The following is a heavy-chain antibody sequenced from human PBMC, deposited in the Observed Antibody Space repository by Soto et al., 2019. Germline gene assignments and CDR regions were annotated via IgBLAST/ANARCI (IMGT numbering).Heavy chain of an antibody. CDR3: ARVSSWSCFDY. Sequence: QVQLVQSGAEVKKPGASVKVSCKASGYTFTSYYMHWVRQAPGQGLEWMGIINPSGGSTSYAQKCQGRVTMTRDTCTSTVYMELSSLRSEDTAVYYCARVSSWSCFDYWGQGTLVTVSS. D-gene: IGHD6-13*01. CDR1: GYTFTSYY. V-gene: IGHV1-46*01. CDR2: INPSGGST. J-gene: IGHJ4*02.